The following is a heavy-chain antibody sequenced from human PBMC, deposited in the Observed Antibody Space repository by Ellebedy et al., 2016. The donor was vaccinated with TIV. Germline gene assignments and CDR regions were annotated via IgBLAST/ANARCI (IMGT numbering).Heavy chain of an antibody. Sequence: SVKVSXKASGGTFRTTPISWLRQAPGQGLEWMGGIIPFLPTGNYAQKFQDRVTITADESTSTAYLELSSLRSEDTAVYYCARGSTTNYFNPWGQGTPVTVSS. J-gene: IGHJ4*02. CDR3: ARGSTTNYFNP. CDR1: GGTFRTTP. D-gene: IGHD1-26*01. CDR2: IIPFLPTG. V-gene: IGHV1-69*13.